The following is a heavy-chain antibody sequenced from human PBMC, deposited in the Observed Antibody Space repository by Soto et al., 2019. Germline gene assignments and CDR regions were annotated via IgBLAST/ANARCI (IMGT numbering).Heavy chain of an antibody. Sequence: EVQLVESGGGLVRLGGSLGFSGAAPELPLGSYALNWVRQPQGKGLEWVSYISSSSSTIYYADSVKGRFTISRDNAKNSLYLQMNSLRAEDTAVYYCARAGYGAPDYWGQGTLVTVSS. J-gene: IGHJ4*02. V-gene: IGHV3-48*01. D-gene: IGHD5-18*01. CDR2: ISSSSSTI. CDR3: ARAGYGAPDY. CDR1: ELPLGSYA.